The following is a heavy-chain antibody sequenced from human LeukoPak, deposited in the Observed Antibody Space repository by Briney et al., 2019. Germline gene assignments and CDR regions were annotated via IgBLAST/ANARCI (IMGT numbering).Heavy chain of an antibody. CDR2: IYHSGST. J-gene: IGHJ4*02. CDR3: ARVPEVGATTGYYFDY. D-gene: IGHD1-26*01. CDR1: GGSISSGGYY. V-gene: IGHV4-30-2*01. Sequence: SETLSLTCTVSGGSISSGGYYWSWIRQPPGKGLEWIGYIYHSGSTYYNPSLKSRVTISVDRSKNQFSLKLSSVTAADTAVYYCARVPEVGATTGYYFDYWGQGTLVTVSS.